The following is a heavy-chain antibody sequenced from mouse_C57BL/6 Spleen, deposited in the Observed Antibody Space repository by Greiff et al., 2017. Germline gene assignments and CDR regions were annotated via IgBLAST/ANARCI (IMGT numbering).Heavy chain of an antibody. J-gene: IGHJ1*03. CDR3: ARGAYYGSYWYFDV. V-gene: IGHV1-64*01. D-gene: IGHD1-1*01. CDR2: IHPNSGST. Sequence: QVQLQQPGAELVKPGASVKLSCKASGYTFTSYWMHWVKQRPGQGLEWIGMIHPNSGSTKYNEKFKSKATLTVDKSSSTAYMQLSILTSEDSAVYYCARGAYYGSYWYFDVWGTGTTVTVSP. CDR1: GYTFTSYW.